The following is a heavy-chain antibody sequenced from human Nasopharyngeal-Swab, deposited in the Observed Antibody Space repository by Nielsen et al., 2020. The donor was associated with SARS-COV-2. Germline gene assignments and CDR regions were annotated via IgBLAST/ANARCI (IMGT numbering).Heavy chain of an antibody. J-gene: IGHJ6*03. CDR2: ITRSGKT. D-gene: IGHD3-3*02. CDR3: ARVNNGGGMVPASYSFFMDV. Sequence: SQTPSLTRGLNGASFSGYYWGWIRQPPGKGLEWIGDITRSGKTNYNPALRSRVTISLATSKGEFSLKLTSETAADTAIDFCARVNNGGGMVPASYSFFMDVWGKGTSVAVSS. V-gene: IGHV4-34*01. CDR1: GASFSGYY.